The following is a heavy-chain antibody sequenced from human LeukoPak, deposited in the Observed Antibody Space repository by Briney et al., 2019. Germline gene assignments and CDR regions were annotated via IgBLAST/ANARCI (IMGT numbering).Heavy chain of an antibody. CDR2: ISGSGGT. V-gene: IGHV3-23*01. CDR1: GFSFTTYG. Sequence: GGSLRLSCAASGFSFTTYGVSWVRQSPGEGLDWVSSISGSGGTCYADSVKGRFTISRDNSKNTVYLQMNSLRAEDTAVYYCASDDIAWGQGTLVTVSS. CDR3: ASDDIA. D-gene: IGHD3-9*01. J-gene: IGHJ5*02.